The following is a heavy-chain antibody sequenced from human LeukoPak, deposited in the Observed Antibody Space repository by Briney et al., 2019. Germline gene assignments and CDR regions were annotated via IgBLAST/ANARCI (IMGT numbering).Heavy chain of an antibody. V-gene: IGHV1-69*13. CDR3: ASPCRAGNDYSNFDY. J-gene: IGHJ4*02. D-gene: IGHD4-11*01. CDR2: IIPIFGTA. Sequence: VASVNVSCKASGGTFSSYAISWVRQAPGQGLEWMGGIIPIFGTANYAQKFQGRVTITADESTSTAYMELSSLRSEDTAVYYCASPCRAGNDYSNFDYWGQGTLVTVSS. CDR1: GGTFSSYA.